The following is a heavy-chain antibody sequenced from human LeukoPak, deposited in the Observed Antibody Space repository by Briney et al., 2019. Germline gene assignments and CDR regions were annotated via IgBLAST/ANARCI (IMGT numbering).Heavy chain of an antibody. CDR3: ARANWNYGLYFDY. V-gene: IGHV3-21*05. CDR1: GFTFSSYS. J-gene: IGHJ4*02. CDR2: ISSTSNM. Sequence: GGSLRLSCAASGFTFSSYSMNWVRQAPGKGPEWVSYISSTSNMYYADSVKGRFTISRDNAKNSLYLQMNSLRAEDTAVYYCARANWNYGLYFDYWGQGTLVTVSS. D-gene: IGHD1-7*01.